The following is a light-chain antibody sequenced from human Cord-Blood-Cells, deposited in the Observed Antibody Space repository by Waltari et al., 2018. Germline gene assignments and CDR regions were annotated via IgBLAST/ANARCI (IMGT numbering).Light chain of an antibody. CDR3: QQRSNWPPWT. Sequence: EIVLTQPPATLSLSPGERATLSCRASRSVSSYLAWYQQKPGQAPRLLIYDASNRATGIPARFSGSGSGTDFTLTISSLEPEDFAVYYCQQRSNWPPWTFGQGTKVEIK. CDR2: DAS. CDR1: RSVSSY. V-gene: IGKV3-11*01. J-gene: IGKJ1*01.